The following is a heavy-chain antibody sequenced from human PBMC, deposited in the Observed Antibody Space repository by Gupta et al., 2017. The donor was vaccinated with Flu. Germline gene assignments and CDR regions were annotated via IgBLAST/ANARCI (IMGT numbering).Heavy chain of an antibody. J-gene: IGHJ6*02. CDR1: GYY. Sequence: GYYWSWIRQPPGKGLEWIGEINHSGSTNYNPSLKSRVTISVDTSKNQFSLKLSSVTAADTAVYYCARRRRGGAAGHGMDVWGQGTTVTVSS. CDR3: ARRRRGGAAGHGMDV. CDR2: INHSGST. D-gene: IGHD3-10*01. V-gene: IGHV4-34*01.